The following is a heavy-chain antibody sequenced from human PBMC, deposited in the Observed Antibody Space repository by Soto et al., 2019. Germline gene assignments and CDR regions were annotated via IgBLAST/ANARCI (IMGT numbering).Heavy chain of an antibody. V-gene: IGHV3-30-3*01. CDR2: ISYDGSNK. CDR3: ARTALYYYYYYGMDV. CDR1: GFTFSSYA. Sequence: GGSLRLSCAASGFTFSSYAMHWVRQAPGKGLEWVAVISYDGSNKYYADSVKGRFTISRDNSKNTLYLQMNSLRAEDTAVYYYARTALYYYYYYGMDVWGQGTTVTVSS. J-gene: IGHJ6*02.